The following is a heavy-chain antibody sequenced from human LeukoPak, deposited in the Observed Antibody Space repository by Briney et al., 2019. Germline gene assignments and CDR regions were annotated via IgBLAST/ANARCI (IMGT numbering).Heavy chain of an antibody. CDR1: GFTFTGYF. Sequence: ASVKVSCKASGFTFTGYFIHWVRQAPGQGLQWMGWIKPNSGATNYAQKFQGRVTMTRDTSISTAYMELSRLRSDDTAVYYCARDTSIVVVPALDYWGQGTLVTVSS. CDR2: IKPNSGAT. J-gene: IGHJ4*02. D-gene: IGHD2-2*01. V-gene: IGHV1-2*02. CDR3: ARDTSIVVVPALDY.